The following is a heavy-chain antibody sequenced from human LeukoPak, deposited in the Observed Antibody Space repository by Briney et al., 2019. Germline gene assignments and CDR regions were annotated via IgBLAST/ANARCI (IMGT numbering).Heavy chain of an antibody. V-gene: IGHV1-8*02. CDR3: TRKLRLDEH. CDR1: GYTFTSYG. CDR2: MDPNSGHT. J-gene: IGHJ4*02. D-gene: IGHD1-7*01. Sequence: ASVKVSCKASGYTFTSYGISWVRQAPGQGLEWMGYMDPNSGHTEFARKFQGRVTMTGDTSTSTAYMELSSLTPDDTAIYYCTRKLRLDEHWGQGTLVAVSS.